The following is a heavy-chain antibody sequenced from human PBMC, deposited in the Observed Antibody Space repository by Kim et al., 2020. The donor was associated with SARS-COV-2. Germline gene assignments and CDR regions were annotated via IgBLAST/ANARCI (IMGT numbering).Heavy chain of an antibody. CDR2: IRSKANNYAT. J-gene: IGHJ4*02. V-gene: IGHV3-73*01. CDR3: SSWDRVTTTDY. Sequence: GGSLRLSCAASGFTFSGSSLHWVRQASGKGLEWVGRIRSKANNYATAYAASVKGRFTISRDDSKNTAYLQMNSLKTEDTAVYFCSSWDRVTTTDYWGQGTLVTVSS. CDR1: GFTFSGSS. D-gene: IGHD5-12*01.